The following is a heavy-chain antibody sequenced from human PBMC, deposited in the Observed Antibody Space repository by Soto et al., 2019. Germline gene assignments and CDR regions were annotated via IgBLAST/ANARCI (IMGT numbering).Heavy chain of an antibody. CDR2: INPNSGGT. CDR1: GYTFTGYY. D-gene: IGHD6-13*01. V-gene: IGHV1-2*04. Sequence: ASVKVSCKASGYTFTGYYMHWVRQAPGQGLEWMGWINPNSGGTNYAQKFQGWVTMTRDTSISTAYMELSRLRSDDTAVDYCASAAGTNYYYYGMDVWGQGTTVTVSS. J-gene: IGHJ6*02. CDR3: ASAAGTNYYYYGMDV.